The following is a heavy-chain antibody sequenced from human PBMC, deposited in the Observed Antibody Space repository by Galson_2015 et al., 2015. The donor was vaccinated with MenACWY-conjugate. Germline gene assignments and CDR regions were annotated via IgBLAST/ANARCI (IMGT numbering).Heavy chain of an antibody. V-gene: IGHV3-48*03. D-gene: IGHD2-2*01. J-gene: IGHJ4*02. CDR2: ISRGAPTI. Sequence: NWVGQEPGGGLVGVLYISRGAPTIYYANSVKGRFTISIDKDKNSLYLQMYSLRAEDTAVYYCATTEAAASHFFDYWGQGTLVTVSS. CDR3: ATTEAAASHFFDY.